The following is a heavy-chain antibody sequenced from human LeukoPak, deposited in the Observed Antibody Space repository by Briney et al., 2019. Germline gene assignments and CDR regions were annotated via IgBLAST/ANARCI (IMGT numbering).Heavy chain of an antibody. V-gene: IGHV3-7*01. CDR1: GFTFSSYW. D-gene: IGHD6-13*01. Sequence: QPGGSLRLSCAASGFTFSSYWMNWVRQAPGKGLEWVANIKQDGSEKYYVDSVKGRFTISRDNAKNSLYLQMNSLRAEDTAVYYCARDSYSSSWDYYYYYMDVWGKGTTVTVSS. J-gene: IGHJ6*03. CDR3: ARDSYSSSWDYYYYYMDV. CDR2: IKQDGSEK.